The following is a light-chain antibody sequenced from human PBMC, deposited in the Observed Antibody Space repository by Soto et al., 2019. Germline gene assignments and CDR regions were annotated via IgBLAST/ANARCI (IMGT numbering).Light chain of an antibody. CDR2: RNN. V-gene: IGLV1-47*01. CDR1: SSNIESNY. Sequence: QSVLTQPPSASGTPGQRVTISCSGSSSNIESNYVYWYQQLPGTAPKLLIYRNNQRPSGVPDRFSGSKSGTSASLAISGLRSEDEADYYGAAWDDSLSGWVFGGGTKVTVL. J-gene: IGLJ3*02. CDR3: AAWDDSLSGWV.